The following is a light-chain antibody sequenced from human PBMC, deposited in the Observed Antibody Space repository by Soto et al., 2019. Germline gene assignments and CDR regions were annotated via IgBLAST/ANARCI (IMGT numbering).Light chain of an antibody. CDR2: GAS. V-gene: IGKV3-20*01. CDR3: QQYGRSPLT. CDR1: QSISSSY. Sequence: EIVLTQSPGTLSLSPGERATLSCRASQSISSSYLAWYQQKPGQAPRLLIYGASSRATGIPDRFSGSRSGTDFTLTISRLEPEDFAVYYCQQYGRSPLTFGGGTEVEIK. J-gene: IGKJ4*01.